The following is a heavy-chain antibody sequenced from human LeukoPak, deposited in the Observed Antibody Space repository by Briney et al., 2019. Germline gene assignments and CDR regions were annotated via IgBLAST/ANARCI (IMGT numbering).Heavy chain of an antibody. CDR2: INHSGST. J-gene: IGHJ3*02. CDR3: ARRSSGWPRNLAFDI. Sequence: PSETLSLTCAVYGGSFSGYYWSWIRQPPGKGLEWIGEINHSGSTNYNPSLKSRVTISVDTSKNQFSLKLGSVTAADTAVYYCARRSSGWPRNLAFDIWGQGTMVTVSS. D-gene: IGHD6-19*01. V-gene: IGHV4-34*01. CDR1: GGSFSGYY.